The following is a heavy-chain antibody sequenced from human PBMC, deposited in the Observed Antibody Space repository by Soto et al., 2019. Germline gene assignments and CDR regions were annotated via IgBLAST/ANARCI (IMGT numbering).Heavy chain of an antibody. V-gene: IGHV1-69*06. J-gene: IGHJ4*02. CDR3: AGRCDGTNCLAHFDY. D-gene: IGHD2-2*01. CDR2: IIPIFGTP. CDR1: GGTFNNYV. Sequence: QVQLVQSGAEVKKPGSSVKVSCRASGGTFNNYVINWVRQAPGQGLEWMAGIIPIFGTPNYAQKFQGRVTITADKSTSTGYMELNSPRSEDTAVYYCAGRCDGTNCLAHFDYWGQGALVTGSS.